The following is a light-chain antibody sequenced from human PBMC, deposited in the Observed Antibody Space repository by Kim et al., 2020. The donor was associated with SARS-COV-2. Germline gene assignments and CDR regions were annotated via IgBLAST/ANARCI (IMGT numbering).Light chain of an antibody. Sequence: AYVGDRVTITCQASQDMTNHWNWDQQKPEKAPNLLIYDAATLERGVPSRCSGGGSGTDFTFTISSLQREEIATHYCQQYAILPSTFCEGTRLEIK. V-gene: IGKV1-33*01. CDR1: QDMTNH. CDR2: DAA. J-gene: IGKJ5*01. CDR3: QQYAILPST.